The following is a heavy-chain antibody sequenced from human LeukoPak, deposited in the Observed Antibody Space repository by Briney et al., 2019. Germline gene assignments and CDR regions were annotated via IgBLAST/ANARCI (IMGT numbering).Heavy chain of an antibody. V-gene: IGHV1-18*01. J-gene: IGHJ4*02. CDR2: ISAYNGNT. Sequence: ASVKVSCKTSGYTFTSYGISWVRQAPGQGLEWMGWISAYNGNTNYVQKFRGRVAMTTDTSTSTVYMDLRSLRSDDTAVYYCARDIAAVQHQDWGQGTLVTVSS. D-gene: IGHD1-1*01. CDR1: GYTFTSYG. CDR3: ARDIAAVQHQD.